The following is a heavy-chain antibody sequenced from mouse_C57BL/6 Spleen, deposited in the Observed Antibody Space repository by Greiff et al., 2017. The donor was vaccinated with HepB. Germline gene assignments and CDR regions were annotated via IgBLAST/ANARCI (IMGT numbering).Heavy chain of an antibody. Sequence: VQLQESGPELVKPGASVKISCKASGYAFSSSWMNWVKQRPGKGLEWIGRIYPGDGDTNYNGKFKGTATLTADKSASTAYMQLSSRTSEDSAVYFCAKAGPEDYWGQGTTLTVSS. J-gene: IGHJ2*01. CDR2: IYPGDGDT. CDR3: AKAGPEDY. V-gene: IGHV1-82*01. D-gene: IGHD4-1*01. CDR1: GYAFSSSW.